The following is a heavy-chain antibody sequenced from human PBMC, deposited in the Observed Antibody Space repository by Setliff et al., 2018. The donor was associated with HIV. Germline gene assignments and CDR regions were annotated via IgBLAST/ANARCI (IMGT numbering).Heavy chain of an antibody. Sequence: RASVKVSCKASGYTFTSYDINWVRQATGQGLEWMGWMNPNSGNTGYAQKFQGRVTMTRNTSISTAYMELSSLRSEDTAVYYCARATYSSGWSSYYYYYYYMDVWGKGTTVTVSS. J-gene: IGHJ6*03. CDR1: GYTFTSYD. CDR3: ARATYSSGWSSYYYYYYYMDV. V-gene: IGHV1-8*02. CDR2: MNPNSGNT. D-gene: IGHD6-19*01.